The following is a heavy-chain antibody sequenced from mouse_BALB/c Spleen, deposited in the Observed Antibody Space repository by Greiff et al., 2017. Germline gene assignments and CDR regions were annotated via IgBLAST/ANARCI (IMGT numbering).Heavy chain of an antibody. CDR1: GYSITSDYA. CDR2: ISYSGST. V-gene: IGHV3-2*02. CDR3: ARLDGNYVDWYFDV. D-gene: IGHD2-1*01. J-gene: IGHJ1*01. Sequence: EVKLQESGPGLVKPSQSLSLTCTVTGYSITSDYAWNWIRQFPGNKLEWMGYISYSGSTSYNPSLKSRISITRDTSKNQFFLQLNSVTTEDTATYYCARLDGNYVDWYFDVWGAGTTVTVSS.